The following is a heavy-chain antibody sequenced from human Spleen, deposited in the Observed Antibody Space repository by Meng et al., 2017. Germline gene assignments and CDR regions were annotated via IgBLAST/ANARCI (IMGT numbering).Heavy chain of an antibody. D-gene: IGHD6-6*01. V-gene: IGHV3-30*04. J-gene: IGHJ6*02. Sequence: GESLKISCAASGFTFSSYAMHWVRQAPGKGLEWVAVISYDGSNKYYADSVKGRFTISRDNSKNTLYLQMNSLRAEDTAVYYCARGSSSRQPYYYYGMDVWGQGTAVTVSS. CDR2: ISYDGSNK. CDR1: GFTFSSYA. CDR3: ARGSSSRQPYYYYGMDV.